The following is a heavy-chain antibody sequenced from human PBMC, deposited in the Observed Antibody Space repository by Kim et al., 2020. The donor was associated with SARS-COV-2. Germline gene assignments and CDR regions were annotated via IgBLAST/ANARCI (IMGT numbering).Heavy chain of an antibody. CDR1: GFTFSSYS. V-gene: IGHV3-48*02. CDR3: ARDSYFDWLLYHEYYFDY. J-gene: IGHJ4*02. CDR2: ISSSSSTI. D-gene: IGHD3-9*01. Sequence: GGSPRLSCAASGFTFSSYSMNWVRQAPGKGLEWVSYISSSSSTIYYADSVKGRFTISRDNAKNSLYLQMNSLRDEDTAVYYCARDSYFDWLLYHEYYFDYWGQGTLVTVSS.